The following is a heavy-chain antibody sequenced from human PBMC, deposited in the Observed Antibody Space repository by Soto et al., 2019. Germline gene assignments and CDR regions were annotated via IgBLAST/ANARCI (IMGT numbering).Heavy chain of an antibody. CDR2: IDPSDSYT. CDR3: AIVPAAMVGYYGMDV. D-gene: IGHD2-2*01. Sequence: GESLKISCKGSGYSFTIYWISWVRQMPGKGLEWMGRIDPSDSYTNYSPSFQGHVTISADKSISTAYLQWSSLKASDTAMYYCAIVPAAMVGYYGMDVWGQGTTVTVSS. CDR1: GYSFTIYW. V-gene: IGHV5-10-1*01. J-gene: IGHJ6*02.